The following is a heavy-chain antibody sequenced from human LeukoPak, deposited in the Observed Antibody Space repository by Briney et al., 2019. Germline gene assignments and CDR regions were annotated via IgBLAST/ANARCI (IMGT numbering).Heavy chain of an antibody. J-gene: IGHJ4*02. CDR2: ITSSGGTT. Sequence: GGSLRLSCEASGLSFSSHAMTWVRQAPGKGLEWVSGITSSGGTTYHAESVVGRFTISRDNSKNTLYLQMNSLRAEDTAVYYCATRPPSETYFGVLDYWGQGTLVTVSS. CDR1: GLSFSSHA. D-gene: IGHD1-26*01. CDR3: ATRPPSETYFGVLDY. V-gene: IGHV3-23*01.